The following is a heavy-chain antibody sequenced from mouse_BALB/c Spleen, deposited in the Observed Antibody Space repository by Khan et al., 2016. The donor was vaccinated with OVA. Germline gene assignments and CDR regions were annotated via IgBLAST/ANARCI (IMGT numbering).Heavy chain of an antibody. CDR3: ARNYGYDVYFDY. J-gene: IGHJ2*01. D-gene: IGHD2-14*01. CDR2: IYPYNDDP. CDR1: GYTFTSYV. Sequence: VRLQQSGPELVKPGASVKMSCKASGYTFTSYVMHWVRQKPGQGLEWIGYIYPYNDDPKYNEKIKGKATLTSDKSSSTAYMELTSLTSEDSAVYYCARNYGYDVYFDYWGQGTTLTVSS. V-gene: IGHV1S136*01.